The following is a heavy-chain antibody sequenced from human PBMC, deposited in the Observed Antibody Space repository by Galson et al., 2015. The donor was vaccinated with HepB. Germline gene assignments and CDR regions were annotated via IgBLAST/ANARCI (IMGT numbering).Heavy chain of an antibody. V-gene: IGHV1-8*01. CDR1: GYTFTSYD. CDR2: MNPNSGNT. Sequence: SVKVSCKASGYTFTSYDINWVRQATGQGLEWMGWMNPNSGNTGYAQKFQGRVTMTRNTSISTAYMELSSLRSEGTAVYYCARNRYYYDSSGYYYVFPYYYYGMDVWGQGTTVTVSS. D-gene: IGHD3-22*01. J-gene: IGHJ6*02. CDR3: ARNRYYYDSSGYYYVFPYYYYGMDV.